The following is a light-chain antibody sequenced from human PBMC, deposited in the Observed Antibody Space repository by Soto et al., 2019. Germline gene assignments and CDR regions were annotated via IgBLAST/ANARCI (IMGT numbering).Light chain of an antibody. Sequence: DIQMTQSPTTMTAYVGDRVTNTCRASQSISSWLAWYQQKPGKAPKLLIYKASSLESGVPSRFSGSGSGTEFTLTISSLQPDDFATYYCQQYNSYPLTFGGGTKVDIK. CDR2: KAS. CDR3: QQYNSYPLT. J-gene: IGKJ4*01. CDR1: QSISSW. V-gene: IGKV1-5*03.